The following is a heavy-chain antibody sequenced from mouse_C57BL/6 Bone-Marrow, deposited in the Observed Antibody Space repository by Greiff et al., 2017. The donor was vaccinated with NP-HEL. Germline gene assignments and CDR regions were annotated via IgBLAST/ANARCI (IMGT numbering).Heavy chain of an antibody. D-gene: IGHD1-1*01. J-gene: IGHJ2*01. V-gene: IGHV1-55*01. Sequence: VQLKESGAELVKPGASVKMSCKASCYTFTSYWITWVKQRPGQGLEWIGDIYPGSGSTNYNEKFKSKATLTVDTSSSTAYMQLSSLTSEDSAVYYCARDYYGSSPYYFDYWGQGTTLTVSS. CDR3: ARDYYGSSPYYFDY. CDR1: CYTFTSYW. CDR2: IYPGSGST.